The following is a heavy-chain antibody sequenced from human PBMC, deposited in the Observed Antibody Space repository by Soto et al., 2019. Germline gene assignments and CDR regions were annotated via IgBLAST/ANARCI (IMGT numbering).Heavy chain of an antibody. D-gene: IGHD4-17*01. V-gene: IGHV3-33*01. Sequence: QVQLVESGGGVVQPGRSLRLSCAASGFTFSSYGMHWVRQAPGKGLEWVAVIWYDGSNKYYADSVKGRFTISRDNSKNTLYLNMNSMRADDTAVYYCARGDDYGDEGDFDYWGQGTLVTVSS. CDR3: ARGDDYGDEGDFDY. CDR1: GFTFSSYG. CDR2: IWYDGSNK. J-gene: IGHJ4*02.